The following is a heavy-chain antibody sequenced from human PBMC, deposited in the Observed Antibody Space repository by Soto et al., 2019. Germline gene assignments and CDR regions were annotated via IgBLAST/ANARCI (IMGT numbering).Heavy chain of an antibody. CDR3: ARDTGSARMFDY. V-gene: IGHV1-69*06. J-gene: IGHJ4*02. Sequence: SVKVSCKASGGTFSSYAISWVLQAPGQGLEWMGGIIPIFGTANYAQKFQGRVTITADKSTSTAYMELSSLRSEDTAVYYCARDTGSARMFDYWGQGTLVTVSS. CDR2: IIPIFGTA. CDR1: GGTFSSYA. D-gene: IGHD2-15*01.